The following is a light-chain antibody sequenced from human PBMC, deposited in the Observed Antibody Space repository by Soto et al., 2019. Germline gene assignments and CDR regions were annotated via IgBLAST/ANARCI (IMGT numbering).Light chain of an antibody. CDR3: SSYTTGNTRQIV. CDR1: SSDVGGYNY. Sequence: QSALTQPASVSGSPGQSITISCTGTSSDVGGYNYVSWYQHHPGKAPKLIIYDVTNRSSGVSNPFSGSKSGNTASLTISGLQPEDEADYYCSSYTTGNTRQIVFGTGTKVTVL. V-gene: IGLV2-14*03. J-gene: IGLJ1*01. CDR2: DVT.